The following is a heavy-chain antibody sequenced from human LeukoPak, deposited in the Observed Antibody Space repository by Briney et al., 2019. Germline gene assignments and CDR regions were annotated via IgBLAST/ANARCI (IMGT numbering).Heavy chain of an antibody. V-gene: IGHV7-4-1*02. Sequence: GASVKVSCKASGYTFTSYAMNWVRQAPGQGLEWMGWINTNTGNPTYAQGFTGRFVFSLDTSVSTAYLQISSLKAEDTAVYYCARDGLFGELFSHPYFDYWGQGTLVTVSS. D-gene: IGHD3-10*02. J-gene: IGHJ4*02. CDR2: INTNTGNP. CDR3: ARDGLFGELFSHPYFDY. CDR1: GYTFTSYA.